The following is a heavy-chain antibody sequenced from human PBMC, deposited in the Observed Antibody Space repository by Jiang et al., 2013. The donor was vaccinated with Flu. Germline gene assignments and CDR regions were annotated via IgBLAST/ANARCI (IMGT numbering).Heavy chain of an antibody. CDR3: VRETRDGYN. D-gene: IGHD5-24*01. J-gene: IGHJ4*02. CDR2: IYHTGST. V-gene: IGHV4-38-2*02. Sequence: IYHTGSTYYNPSLKSRVTISVDTSKNQFSLKVTSTTAADTAVYYCVRETRDGYNWGRGTLVTVSS.